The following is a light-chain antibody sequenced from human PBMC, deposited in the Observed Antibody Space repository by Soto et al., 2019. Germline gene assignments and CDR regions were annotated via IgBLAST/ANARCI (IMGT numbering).Light chain of an antibody. CDR2: GDS. CDR1: SSNIGAGYD. J-gene: IGLJ1*01. CDR3: QSSDSRLSGSDV. V-gene: IGLV1-40*01. Sequence: QPVLPQPHSVSGAPGQRVTISCTGSSSNIGAGYDVNWYQQLPGPAPQLLICGDSNRHSGVPDRFSGSKSGTSASLAITGLQAADEADYYCQSSDSRLSGSDVFGTGTKVTVL.